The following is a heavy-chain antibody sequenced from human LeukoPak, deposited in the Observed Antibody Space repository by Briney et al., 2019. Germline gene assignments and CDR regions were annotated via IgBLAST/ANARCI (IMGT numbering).Heavy chain of an antibody. V-gene: IGHV3-30-3*01. CDR1: GFTFSSYA. CDR2: ISYDGSNK. J-gene: IGHJ6*02. CDR3: ARDDDYGMDV. Sequence: GRSLRLSCAASGFTFSSYAMHWVRQAPGKGLEWVAVISYDGSNKYYADSVKGRFTISRDNSKNTLYLQMNSLRAEDTAVYYCARDDDYGMDVWGRGTTVTVSS.